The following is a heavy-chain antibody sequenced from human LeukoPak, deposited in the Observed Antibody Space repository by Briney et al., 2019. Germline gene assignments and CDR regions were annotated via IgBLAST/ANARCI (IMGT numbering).Heavy chain of an antibody. CDR1: GFTFTTYS. CDR3: ARGSYGDYYFDY. J-gene: IGHJ4*02. Sequence: PGGALRLSCAASGFTFTTYSINWVRQAPGKGLEWVSYISSSSSTIYYADSVKGRFTISRDNAKNSLYLQMNSLRAEDTAVYYCARGSYGDYYFDYWGQGTLVTVSS. D-gene: IGHD4-17*01. CDR2: ISSSSSTI. V-gene: IGHV3-48*01.